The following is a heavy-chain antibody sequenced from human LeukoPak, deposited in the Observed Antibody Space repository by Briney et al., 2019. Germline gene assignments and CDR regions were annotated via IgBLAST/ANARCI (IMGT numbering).Heavy chain of an antibody. V-gene: IGHV3-66*01. CDR1: GFTVSSNY. D-gene: IGHD2-15*01. Sequence: GSLRLSCAASGFTVSSNYMSWVRQAPGKGLEWVSVISSDGSTYYADSVKGRFTISRDNARNSLYLQMNSLTAEDTAVYYCARDNTYYSGSRYYDRFDYWGQGTLVTVSS. J-gene: IGHJ4*02. CDR2: ISSDGST. CDR3: ARDNTYYSGSRYYDRFDY.